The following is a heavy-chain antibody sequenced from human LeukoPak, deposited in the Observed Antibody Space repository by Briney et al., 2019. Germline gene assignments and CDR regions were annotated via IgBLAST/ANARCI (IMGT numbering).Heavy chain of an antibody. Sequence: PGGSLRLSCAASGFTFSSYAMSWVRQAPGKGLEWVSAISGSGGSTYHADSVKGRFTISRDNSKNTLYLQMNSLRAEDTAVYYCAKRWSPTSYYFDYWGQGTLVTVSS. CDR3: AKRWSPTSYYFDY. V-gene: IGHV3-23*01. CDR2: ISGSGGST. CDR1: GFTFSSYA. D-gene: IGHD2-15*01. J-gene: IGHJ4*02.